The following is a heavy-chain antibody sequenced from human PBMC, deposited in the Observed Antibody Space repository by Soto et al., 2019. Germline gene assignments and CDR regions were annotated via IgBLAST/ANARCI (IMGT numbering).Heavy chain of an antibody. J-gene: IGHJ6*03. CDR1: GGTFSSYT. Sequence: QVQLVQSGAEVKKPGSSVKVSCKASGGTFSSYTISWVRQAPGQGLEWMGRIIPILGIANYAQKFQGRVTITADKSTSTAYMELSSLRSEDTAVYYCARGPANTDSSSSNYYYYYYMDVWGKGTTVTVSS. CDR3: ARGPANTDSSSSNYYYYYYMDV. V-gene: IGHV1-69*02. CDR2: IIPILGIA. D-gene: IGHD6-6*01.